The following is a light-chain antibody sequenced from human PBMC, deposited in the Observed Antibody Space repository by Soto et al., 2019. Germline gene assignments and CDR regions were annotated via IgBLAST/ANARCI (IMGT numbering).Light chain of an antibody. CDR1: QSVSSN. V-gene: IGKV3-15*01. CDR2: SAS. J-gene: IGKJ1*01. Sequence: ERVMTQSPATLSVSPGERATLSCRASQSVSSNLAWYQQKLGQAPRLLIYSASTRATGIPARFSGSGSGTEFTLTISSLQSEDFALYYCQQYNNWPRTFGQGTKVEIK. CDR3: QQYNNWPRT.